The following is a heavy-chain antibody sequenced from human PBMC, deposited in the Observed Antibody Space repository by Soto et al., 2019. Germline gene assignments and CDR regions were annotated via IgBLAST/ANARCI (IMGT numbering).Heavy chain of an antibody. Sequence: QITLKESGPPLLKPTQTLTLTCTFSGFSLSSFAVGVNWIRQPPGKAPEWLALIYWNDDNHYSPSLRNRLTVTKDTSKNQVVLTMTNVDPVDTATYYCAHGSGWLSDHWGQGTLVTVSS. V-gene: IGHV2-5*01. CDR3: AHGSGWLSDH. CDR1: GFSLSSFAVG. D-gene: IGHD6-19*01. CDR2: IYWNDDN. J-gene: IGHJ4*02.